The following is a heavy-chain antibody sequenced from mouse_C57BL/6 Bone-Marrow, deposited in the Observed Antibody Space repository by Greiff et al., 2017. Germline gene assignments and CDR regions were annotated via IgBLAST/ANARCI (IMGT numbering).Heavy chain of an antibody. D-gene: IGHD1-1*01. CDR2: INSDGGST. CDR3: ARLGDYYGSSSYYAMDY. V-gene: IGHV5-2*03. CDR1: EYEFPSHD. Sequence: EVMLVESGGGLVQPGESLKLSCESNEYEFPSHDMSWVRKTPEKRLELVAAINSDGGSTYYPDTMERRFIISRDNTKKTLYLQMSRLKSEDTAMYYCARLGDYYGSSSYYAMDYWGQGTSVTVSS. J-gene: IGHJ4*01.